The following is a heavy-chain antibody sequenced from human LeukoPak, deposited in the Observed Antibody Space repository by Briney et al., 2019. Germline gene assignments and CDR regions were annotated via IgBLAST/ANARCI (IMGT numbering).Heavy chain of an antibody. D-gene: IGHD2/OR15-2a*01. CDR1: GGTFSSYA. CDR3: ARKDLGSMADDY. J-gene: IGHJ4*02. V-gene: IGHV1-69*05. Sequence: SVKVSCKASGGTFSSYAISWVRQAPGQGLEWMGRIIPIFGTANYAQKFQGRVTITTDESTSTAYMGLSSLRSEDTAVYYCARKDLGSMADDYWGQGTLVTVSS. CDR2: IIPIFGTA.